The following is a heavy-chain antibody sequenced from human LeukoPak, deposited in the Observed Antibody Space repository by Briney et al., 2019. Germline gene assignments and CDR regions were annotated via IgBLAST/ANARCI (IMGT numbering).Heavy chain of an antibody. CDR2: INPNSDGT. V-gene: IGHV1-2*02. CDR3: ARKRIAAPIDY. J-gene: IGHJ4*02. D-gene: IGHD6-6*01. Sequence: ASVKVSCKASGYTFTGYYMHWVRQAPGQGLEWMGWINPNSDGTNSAQKFQGRVTMTRDTSISTVYMELSSPRPDDTAVYYCARKRIAAPIDYWGQGTLVTVSS. CDR1: GYTFTGYY.